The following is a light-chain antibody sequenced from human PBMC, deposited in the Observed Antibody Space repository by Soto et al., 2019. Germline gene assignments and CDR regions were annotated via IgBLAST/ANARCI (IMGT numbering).Light chain of an antibody. Sequence: AIQLTQSPSSLSASVGDRVTITCRASQGISSALVWYQQKPGKAPKLLIYDASSLESGVPSRFSGSGTGTDFTLTISSLQPEDFAPYYCQQFNSYPIFTFGPGTKVDIK. CDR1: QGISSA. V-gene: IGKV1-13*02. CDR3: QQFNSYPIFT. CDR2: DAS. J-gene: IGKJ3*01.